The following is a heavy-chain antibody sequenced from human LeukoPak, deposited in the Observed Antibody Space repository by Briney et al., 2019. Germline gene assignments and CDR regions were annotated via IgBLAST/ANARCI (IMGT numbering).Heavy chain of an antibody. CDR3: VRVTFAVFDF. CDR1: GFTFNDHY. J-gene: IGHJ3*01. D-gene: IGHD2/OR15-2a*01. CDR2: IRKRLDSYST. Sequence: GGSLRLSCAGSGFTFNDHYMAWVRQAPGKGLEWIGRIRKRLDSYSTEYGASVKGRFTISRDDSKNSLYLQMNSLKIEDTAIYFCVRVTFAVFDFWGQGTMVTVSS. V-gene: IGHV3-72*01.